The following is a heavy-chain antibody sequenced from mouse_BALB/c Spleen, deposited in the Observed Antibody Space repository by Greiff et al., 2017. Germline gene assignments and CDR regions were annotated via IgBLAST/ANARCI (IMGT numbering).Heavy chain of an antibody. CDR3: ARRGITGWFAY. J-gene: IGHJ3*01. CDR2: ISNGGGST. CDR1: GFTFSSYT. V-gene: IGHV5-12-2*01. D-gene: IGHD2-4*01. Sequence: EVKVEESGGGLVQPGGSLKLSCAASGFTFSSYTMSWVRQTPEKRLEWVAYISNGGGSTYYPDTVKGRFTISRDNAKNTLYLQMSSLKSEDTAMYCCARRGITGWFAYWGEGTLVTVSA.